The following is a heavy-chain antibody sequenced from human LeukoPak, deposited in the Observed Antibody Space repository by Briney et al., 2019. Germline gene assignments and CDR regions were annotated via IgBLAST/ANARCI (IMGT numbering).Heavy chain of an antibody. Sequence: SESLSLTCTVSGYSISSGFYWGWIQQPPGKGLEWIGNVYHGGSSYYNPSLKSRVTISVDTSKNQFSLNLYSVTAADTAVYYCARRVGSSDCFDYWGQGTLVTVSS. CDR3: ARRVGSSDCFDY. J-gene: IGHJ4*02. CDR1: GYSISSGFY. V-gene: IGHV4-38-2*02. CDR2: VYHGGSS. D-gene: IGHD6-6*01.